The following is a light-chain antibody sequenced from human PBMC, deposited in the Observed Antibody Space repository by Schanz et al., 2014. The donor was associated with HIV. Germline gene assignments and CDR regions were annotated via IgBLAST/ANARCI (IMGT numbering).Light chain of an antibody. CDR3: TAWDDSLSGYV. CDR2: DDN. Sequence: QSVVTQPPSASGTPGQRVTISCSGSSSNIGSNTVNWYQQLPGTAPKLLIYDDNQRPSGVPDRFSGSKSGTSASLAISGLRSEDEADYYCTAWDDSLSGYVFGTGTKLTVL. V-gene: IGLV1-44*01. CDR1: SSNIGSNT. J-gene: IGLJ1*01.